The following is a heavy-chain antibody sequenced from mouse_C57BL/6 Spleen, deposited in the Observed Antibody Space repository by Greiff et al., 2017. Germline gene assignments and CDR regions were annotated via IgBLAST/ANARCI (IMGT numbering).Heavy chain of an antibody. D-gene: IGHD2-3*01. CDR1: GFTFSDYY. V-gene: IGHV5-12*01. Sequence: DVKLVESGGGLVQPGGSLKLSCAASGFTFSDYYMYWVRQTPEKRLEWVAYISNGGGSTYYPDTVKGRFTISRENAKNTLYLQMSRLKSEDTAIYYCSRYYDGYFPLDYWGQGTSVTVSS. CDR3: SRYYDGYFPLDY. CDR2: ISNGGGST. J-gene: IGHJ4*01.